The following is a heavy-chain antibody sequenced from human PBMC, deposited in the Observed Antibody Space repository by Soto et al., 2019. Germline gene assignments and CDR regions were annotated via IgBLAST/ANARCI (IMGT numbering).Heavy chain of an antibody. CDR1: GFTFVYYW. V-gene: IGHV3-7*03. J-gene: IGHJ4*02. CDR2: IKWDASEK. D-gene: IGHD2-15*01. Sequence: PGGSLRLSVAASGFTFVYYWMRWVLQAPGKGLEWLATIKWDASEKKYVDSVKGRVTITADESTSTAYMELSSLRSEDTAVYYCGSGPTPYYFDYWGQGTLVTVSS. CDR3: GSGPTPYYFDY.